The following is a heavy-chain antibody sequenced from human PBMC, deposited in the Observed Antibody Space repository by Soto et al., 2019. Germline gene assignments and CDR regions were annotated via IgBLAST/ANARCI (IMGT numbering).Heavy chain of an antibody. V-gene: IGHV1-46*01. D-gene: IGHD2-2*02. J-gene: IGHJ6*02. Sequence: ASVKVSCKASGYTFTSYYMHWVRQAPGQGLEWMGIINPSGGSTSYAQKFQGRVTMTRDTSTSTVYMELSSLRSEDTAVYYCARAAAHCSSTSCYNYYGMDVWGQGTTVTVSS. CDR3: ARAAAHCSSTSCYNYYGMDV. CDR1: GYTFTSYY. CDR2: INPSGGST.